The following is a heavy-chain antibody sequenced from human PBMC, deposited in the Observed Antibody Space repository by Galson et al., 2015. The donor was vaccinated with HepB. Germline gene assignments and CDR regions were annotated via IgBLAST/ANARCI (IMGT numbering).Heavy chain of an antibody. J-gene: IGHJ3*02. D-gene: IGHD6-6*01. CDR2: IYSGGST. V-gene: IGHV3-66*01. Sequence: SLRLSCAASGFTVSSNYMSWVRQAPGKGLEWVSVIYSGGSTYYADSVKGRFTISRDNSKNTLYLQMNSLRAEDTAVYYCARRQKSLAARRGAFDIWGQGTMVTVSS. CDR3: ARRQKSLAARRGAFDI. CDR1: GFTVSSNY.